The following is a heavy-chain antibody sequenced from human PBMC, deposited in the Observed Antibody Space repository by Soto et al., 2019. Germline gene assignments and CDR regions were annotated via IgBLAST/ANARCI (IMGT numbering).Heavy chain of an antibody. J-gene: IGHJ4*02. CDR1: GFTFGDYA. D-gene: IGHD1-26*01. CDR3: TNSHYRDPTFDY. V-gene: IGHV3-49*04. Sequence: GGSLRLSCTASGFTFGDYAMSWVRQAPGKGLEWVGFIRSKAYGGTTEYATSVKGRFTISRDDSKSIAYLQMNSLKTEDTAVYYCTNSHYRDPTFDYWGQGTLVTVSS. CDR2: IRSKAYGGTT.